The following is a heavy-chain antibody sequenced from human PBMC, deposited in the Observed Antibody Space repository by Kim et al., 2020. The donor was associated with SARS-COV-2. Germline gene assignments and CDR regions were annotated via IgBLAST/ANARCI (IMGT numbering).Heavy chain of an antibody. Sequence: ASVKVSCKASGYTFTGYYMHWVRQAPGQGLEWMGWINPNSGGTNYAQKFQGRVTMTRDTSISTAYMELSRLRSDDTAVYYCARDGELLWFGELPEYYMDVWGKGTTVTVSS. CDR1: GYTFTGYY. CDR3: ARDGELLWFGELPEYYMDV. D-gene: IGHD3-10*01. CDR2: INPNSGGT. V-gene: IGHV1-2*02. J-gene: IGHJ6*03.